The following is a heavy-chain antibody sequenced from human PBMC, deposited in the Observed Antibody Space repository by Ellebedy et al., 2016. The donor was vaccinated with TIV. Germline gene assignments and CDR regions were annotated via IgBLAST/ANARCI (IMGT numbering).Heavy chain of an antibody. J-gene: IGHJ4*02. D-gene: IGHD2-21*02. Sequence: MPSETLSLTCTVSEGSISHYYWSWIRQPPGKGLEWIGYIYNNGNTNYNPSLKSRVTISVYTSKNQFSLKLSSVTAADTAVYYCARVQIWGDYYFDYWGQGTLVTVSS. CDR3: ARVQIWGDYYFDY. CDR2: IYNNGNT. CDR1: EGSISHYY. V-gene: IGHV4-59*01.